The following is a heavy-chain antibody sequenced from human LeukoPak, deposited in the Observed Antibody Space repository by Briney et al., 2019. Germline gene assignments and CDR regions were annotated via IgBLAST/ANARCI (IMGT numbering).Heavy chain of an antibody. CDR2: ISSSSSYI. CDR3: ANTKNKLYCSSTSCYIGVFDY. V-gene: IGHV3-21*01. Sequence: PVGSLRLSCAASGFTFSSYSMNWVRQAPGKGLEWVSSISSSSSYIYYADSVKGRFTISRDNSKNTLYLQMNSLRAEDTAVYYCANTKNKLYCSSTSCYIGVFDYWGQGTLVTVSS. D-gene: IGHD2-2*02. J-gene: IGHJ4*02. CDR1: GFTFSSYS.